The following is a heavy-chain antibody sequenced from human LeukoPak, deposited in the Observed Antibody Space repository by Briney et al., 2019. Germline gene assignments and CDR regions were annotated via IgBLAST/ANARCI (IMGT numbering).Heavy chain of an antibody. D-gene: IGHD3-3*01. CDR3: ARDSAIFGVVMKGNWFDP. CDR1: GYTFTSYG. CDR2: ISAYNGNT. V-gene: IGHV1-18*01. Sequence: ASVKVSCKASGYTFTSYGISWVRQAPGQVLEWMGWISAYNGNTNYAQKLQGRVTMTTDTSTSTAYMELRSLRSDDTAVYYCARDSAIFGVVMKGNWFDPWGQGTLVTVSS. J-gene: IGHJ5*02.